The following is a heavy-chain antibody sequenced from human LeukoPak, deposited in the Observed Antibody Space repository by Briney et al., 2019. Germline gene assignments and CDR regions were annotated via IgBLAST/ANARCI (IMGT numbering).Heavy chain of an antibody. CDR1: GGTFSSYA. CDR2: IIPIFGTA. CDR3: ARAPGMITFGGVDY. J-gene: IGHJ4*02. V-gene: IGHV1-69*13. Sequence: ASVKVSCKASGGTFSSYAISWVRQAPGQGLEWMGGIIPIFGTANYAQKFQGRVTITADESTSTAYMELSSLRSEDTAVYYCARAPGMITFGGVDYWGQGTLVTVSS. D-gene: IGHD3-16*01.